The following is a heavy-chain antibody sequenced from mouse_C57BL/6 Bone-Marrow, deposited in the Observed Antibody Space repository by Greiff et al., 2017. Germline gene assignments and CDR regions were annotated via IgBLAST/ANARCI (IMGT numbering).Heavy chain of an antibody. CDR2: IHPNSGST. CDR3: TRRPFPYYCSGSWYFDV. J-gene: IGHJ1*03. V-gene: IGHV1-64*01. D-gene: IGHD1-1*01. Sequence: QVQLMQPGADLVKPGASVTFSCKASGYTFTSYWMHWVQQRPGQGLEWIGMIHPNSGSTNYNEKFKSKVTLTVDKSSSTAYMQLSSLKSEDSAVYYCTRRPFPYYCSGSWYFDVWGTGTTGTVSS. CDR1: GYTFTSYW.